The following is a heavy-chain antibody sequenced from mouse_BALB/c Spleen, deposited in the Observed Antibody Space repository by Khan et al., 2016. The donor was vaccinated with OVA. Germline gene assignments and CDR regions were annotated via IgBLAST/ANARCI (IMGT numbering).Heavy chain of an antibody. Sequence: VQLKQSGPDLVKPSQSLSLTCTVTGYSITSGYSWHWIRQFPGNKLEWMGYIYYSGSINNNPSLKSRISITRDTSKNQFFLQLNSVTTEDTATXYCASDGNYMDYLCRGTSVTVSS. J-gene: IGHJ4*01. CDR2: IYYSGSI. V-gene: IGHV3-1*02. CDR3: ASDGNYMDY. D-gene: IGHD2-1*01. CDR1: GYSITSGYS.